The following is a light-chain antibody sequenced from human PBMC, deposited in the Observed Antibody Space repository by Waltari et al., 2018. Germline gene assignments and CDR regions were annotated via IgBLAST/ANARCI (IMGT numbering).Light chain of an antibody. J-gene: IGLJ1*01. CDR3: SSYTSSSSFV. CDR1: SSDVGNYKY. CDR2: DVS. V-gene: IGLV2-14*03. Sequence: QSALTQPASVSGSPGQSITISCTGTSSDVGNYKYVSWYQQKPGTAPKLMIYDVSNRPSGVSYRFSGSKSGNTASLTISGLQAEDEADYYCSSYTSSSSFVFGSGTTVTVL.